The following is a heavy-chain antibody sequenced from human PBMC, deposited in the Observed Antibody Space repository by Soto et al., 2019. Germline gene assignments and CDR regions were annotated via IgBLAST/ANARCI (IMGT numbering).Heavy chain of an antibody. V-gene: IGHV3-30-3*01. CDR3: QWFGTNKEGMDV. D-gene: IGHD3-10*01. CDR2: ISYDGSNK. Sequence: GGSLRLSCAASGFTFSSYAMHWVRQAPGKGLEWVAVISYDGSNKYYADSVKGRFTISRDNSKNTLYLQMNSLRAEDTAVYYCQWFGTNKEGMDVWGQGTTVTVSS. J-gene: IGHJ6*02. CDR1: GFTFSSYA.